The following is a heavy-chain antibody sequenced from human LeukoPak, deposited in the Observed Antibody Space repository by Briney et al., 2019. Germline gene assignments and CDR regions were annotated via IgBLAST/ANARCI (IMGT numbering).Heavy chain of an antibody. CDR2: K. V-gene: IGHV2-70*01. CDR1: GFSLSTSGMC. CDR3: ARSGGYSYFDY. Sequence: GFSLSTSGMCVSWIRQPPGKALEWLDKYYNTSLKTRLTISKDTSKNQVVLTMTNMDPVDTATYYCARSGGYSYFDYWGQGTLVTVSP. J-gene: IGHJ4*02. D-gene: IGHD1-1*01.